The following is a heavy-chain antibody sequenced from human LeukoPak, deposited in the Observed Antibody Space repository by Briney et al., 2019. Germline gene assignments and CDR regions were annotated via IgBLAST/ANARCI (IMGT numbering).Heavy chain of an antibody. CDR3: ARVDSSSWERVGYYYYYMDV. V-gene: IGHV4-59*01. Sequence: SETLSLTCTVSGDSISTYYWSWIRQPPGKGLEWIGYIYYRVTSDYNPSLKSRVTMSVDMSTRQISLKLSSVTAADTAVYYCARVDSSSWERVGYYYYYMDVWGKGTTVTVSS. CDR1: GDSISTYY. D-gene: IGHD6-13*01. J-gene: IGHJ6*03. CDR2: IYYRVTS.